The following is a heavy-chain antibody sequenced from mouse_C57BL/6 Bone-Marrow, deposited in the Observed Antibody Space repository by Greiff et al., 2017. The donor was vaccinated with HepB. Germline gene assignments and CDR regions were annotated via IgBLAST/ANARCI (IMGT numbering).Heavy chain of an antibody. CDR2: INPSTGGT. V-gene: IGHV1-42*01. CDR3: ARDYDVRFDY. Sequence: EVQLQQSGPELVKPGASVKISCKASGYSFTGYYMNWVKQSPEKSLEWIGEINPSTGGTTYNQKFKAKATLTVDKSSSTAYMQLKSLTSEDSAVYYCARDYDVRFDYWGQGTTLTVSS. D-gene: IGHD2-4*01. CDR1: GYSFTGYY. J-gene: IGHJ2*01.